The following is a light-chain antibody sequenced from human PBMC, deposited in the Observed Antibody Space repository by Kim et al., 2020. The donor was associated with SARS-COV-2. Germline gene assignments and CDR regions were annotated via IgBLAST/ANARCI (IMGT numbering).Light chain of an antibody. CDR3: SSYTSSSTPYV. V-gene: IGLV2-14*03. CDR2: DVN. CDR1: SSDVGGYTF. J-gene: IGLJ1*01. Sequence: TISCPGTSSDVGGYTFVSWYQQHPGKAPKLMIYDVNNRPSGVSNRFSGSKSGNTASLTISGLQAEDEADYYCSSYTSSSTPYVFGTGTKVTVL.